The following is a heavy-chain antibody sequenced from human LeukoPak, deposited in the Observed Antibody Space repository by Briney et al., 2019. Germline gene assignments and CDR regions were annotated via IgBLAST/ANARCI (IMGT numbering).Heavy chain of an antibody. V-gene: IGHV1-46*01. Sequence: ASVKVSCKASGYTFTSYYMHWVRQAPGQGLEWMGIINPSGGSTSYAQKFQGRVTMTRDMSTSTVYMELSSLRSEDTAVYYCARGRNLVVATRAYFDCWGQGTLVTVSS. CDR2: INPSGGST. CDR3: ARGRNLVVATRAYFDC. J-gene: IGHJ4*02. D-gene: IGHD2-15*01. CDR1: GYTFTSYY.